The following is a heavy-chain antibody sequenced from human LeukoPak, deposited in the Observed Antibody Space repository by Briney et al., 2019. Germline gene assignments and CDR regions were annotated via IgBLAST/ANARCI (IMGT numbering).Heavy chain of an antibody. CDR3: AKDASSWESYYYYYMDV. CDR2: ISSNNNYI. V-gene: IGHV3-21*01. D-gene: IGHD6-13*01. CDR1: EFTFSSYT. J-gene: IGHJ6*03. Sequence: GGALRLSCAASEFTFSSYTMNWVRQAPGKGLEWVSSISSNNNYIYYADSVKGRFTISRDNAKNSLYLQMNSLRAEDTAVYYCAKDASSWESYYYYYMDVWGKGTTVTVSS.